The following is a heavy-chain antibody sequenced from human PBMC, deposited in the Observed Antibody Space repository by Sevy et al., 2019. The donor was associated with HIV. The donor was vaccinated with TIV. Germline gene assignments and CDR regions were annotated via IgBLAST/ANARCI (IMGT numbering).Heavy chain of an antibody. CDR1: GFTFSTYS. J-gene: IGHJ4*02. CDR2: VSSSSTYI. Sequence: GGSLRLSCVASGFTFSTYSMNWVRQAPGKGLEWVSSVSSSSTYIYYADSVKGRFTVSRDNAKNSLYLQMNSLRAEDTAVYYCAKDSRVYSSSHFDYWGQGIRVTVSS. D-gene: IGHD6-13*01. CDR3: AKDSRVYSSSHFDY. V-gene: IGHV3-21*06.